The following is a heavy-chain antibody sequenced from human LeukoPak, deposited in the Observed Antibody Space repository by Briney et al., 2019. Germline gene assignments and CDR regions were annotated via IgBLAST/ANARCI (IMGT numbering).Heavy chain of an antibody. V-gene: IGHV4-61*09. CDR3: ARELYYDFWSVQGWFDP. CDR2: IYTSGST. CDR1: GGPISSASYY. Sequence: SQTLSLTCTVSGGPISSASYYWSWIRQPAGKRLEWIGHIYTSGSTSYNPSLKSRVTISVDTSKNQFSLKLSPVTAADTAVYYCARELYYDFWSVQGWFDPWGQGTLVTVSS. J-gene: IGHJ5*02. D-gene: IGHD3-3*01.